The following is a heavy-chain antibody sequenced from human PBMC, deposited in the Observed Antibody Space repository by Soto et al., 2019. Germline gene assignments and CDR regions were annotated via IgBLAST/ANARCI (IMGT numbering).Heavy chain of an antibody. D-gene: IGHD6-13*01. CDR1: GYTFINFD. CDR3: ARMASAGTLNWFDP. J-gene: IGHJ5*02. Sequence: ASVKVSCKASGYTFINFDISWLRQAAGQGLEWLGWMNPGSGKTGYASKFQGRVAMTRDASTGTSHLDLSSLTSDDTAVYYCARMASAGTLNWFDPWGPGTLVTVSS. CDR2: MNPGSGKT. V-gene: IGHV1-8*02.